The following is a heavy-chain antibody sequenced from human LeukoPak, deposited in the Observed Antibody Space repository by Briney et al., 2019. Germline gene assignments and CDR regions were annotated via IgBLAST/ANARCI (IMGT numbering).Heavy chain of an antibody. J-gene: IGHJ6*02. CDR1: GGSINNHH. V-gene: IGHV4-4*07. Sequence: SATLSLPCNVSGGSINNHHWSWIRQPAGKGLEWIGRVSSTGSTNYNPSLTSRLTMSVDTSNKQFSLRLRSVTAADTAVYYCARDIANSESYWGDYFYFYGMDVWGQGTTVTVSS. CDR3: ARDIANSESYWGDYFYFYGMDV. CDR2: VSSTGST. D-gene: IGHD3-10*01.